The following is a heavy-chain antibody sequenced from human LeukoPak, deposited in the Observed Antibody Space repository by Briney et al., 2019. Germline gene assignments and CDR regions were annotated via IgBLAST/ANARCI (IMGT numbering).Heavy chain of an antibody. V-gene: IGHV1-2*02. CDR1: GYTFTSYD. D-gene: IGHD4-17*01. J-gene: IGHJ6*03. CDR3: ATRDGTTVTTNYYYYYMDV. Sequence: ASVKVSCKASGYTFTSYDINWVRQATGQGLEWMGWINPNSGGTDYAQKFQGRVTMTRDTSISTAYMELSRLRSDDTAVYYCATRDGTTVTTNYYYYYMDVWGKGTTVTVSS. CDR2: INPNSGGT.